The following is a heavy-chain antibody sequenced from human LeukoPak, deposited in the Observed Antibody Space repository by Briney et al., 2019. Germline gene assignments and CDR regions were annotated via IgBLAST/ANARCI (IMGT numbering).Heavy chain of an antibody. V-gene: IGHV3-23*01. J-gene: IGHJ4*02. CDR1: GFIFDDYV. CDR2: ISDNGGLT. CDR3: ASSIFNGVYNCFHY. D-gene: IGHD5/OR15-5a*01. Sequence: PGGSLRLSCAASGFIFDDYVMHWVRQTPGKGLEWVSSISDNGGLTYYADSVKGRFTISRDNSKNTLYLQMNSQRAEDTAVYYCASSIFNGVYNCFHYWGQGTLVTVSS.